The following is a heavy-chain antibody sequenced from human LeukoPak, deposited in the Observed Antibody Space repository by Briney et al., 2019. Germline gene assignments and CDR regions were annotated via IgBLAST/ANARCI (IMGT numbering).Heavy chain of an antibody. CDR3: AREIVGGFSPGAY. D-gene: IGHD3-10*01. CDR2: IHRSGST. J-gene: IGHJ4*02. V-gene: IGHV4-4*02. Sequence: SETLSLTCTVSPHSSTSNFWSWVRQPPGKGLEWLGEIHRSGSTTYNPSLQSRVTISIDRSKNQNALELSSVTAADTAVYYCAREIVGGFSPGAYWGQGTLVTVSS. CDR1: PHSSTSNF.